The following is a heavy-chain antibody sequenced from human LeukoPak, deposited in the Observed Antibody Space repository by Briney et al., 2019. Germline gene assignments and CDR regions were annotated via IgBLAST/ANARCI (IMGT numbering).Heavy chain of an antibody. CDR1: GGSFSGYY. D-gene: IGHD2-2*01. Sequence: KPSETLSLTCAVYGGSFSGYYWSWIRQPPGKGLEWIGEVNHSGSTNYNPSLKSRVTISVDASKNQFSLKLSSVTAADTAVYYCASSVPAATNWFDPWGQGTLVTVSS. J-gene: IGHJ5*02. CDR2: VNHSGST. CDR3: ASSVPAATNWFDP. V-gene: IGHV4-34*01.